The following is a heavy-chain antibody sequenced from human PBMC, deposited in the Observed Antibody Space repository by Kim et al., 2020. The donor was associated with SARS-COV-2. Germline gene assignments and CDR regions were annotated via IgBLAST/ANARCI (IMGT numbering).Heavy chain of an antibody. CDR1: GFTFNTFTTYG. J-gene: IGHJ4*02. V-gene: IGHV3-23*01. CDR2: GGISGDT. Sequence: GGSLRLSCAASGFTFNTFTTYGVRWVRQAPGKGLEWVSTGGISGDTFYADSVKGRFTISRDNSKNILYLQMNSLRVEDTAVYFCAIGRNVFHDNWGQGTL. CDR3: AIGRNVFHDN. D-gene: IGHD2-8*01.